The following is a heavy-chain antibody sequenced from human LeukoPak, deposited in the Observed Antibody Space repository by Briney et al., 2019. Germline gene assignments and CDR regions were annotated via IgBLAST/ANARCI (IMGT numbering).Heavy chain of an antibody. CDR3: ARDRGLTPDFDY. J-gene: IGHJ4*02. V-gene: IGHV1-2*02. D-gene: IGHD4-17*01. CDR2: INPNSGGT. Sequence: ASVKVSCKASGYTFTGYYMHWVRQAPGQGLEWMGWINPNSGGTNYAQKFQGRVTMTRDTSISTAYMELSRLRSDDTAVYCCARDRGLTPDFDYWGQGTLVTVSS. CDR1: GYTFTGYY.